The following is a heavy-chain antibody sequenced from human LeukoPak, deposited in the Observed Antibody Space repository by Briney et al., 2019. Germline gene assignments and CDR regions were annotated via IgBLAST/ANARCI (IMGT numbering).Heavy chain of an antibody. D-gene: IGHD1/OR15-1a*01. Sequence: TGGSLRLSCAASGFTFSSYAMSWVRQAPGKGLEWVALIWYDGSNKYYADSVQGRFTISRDSSKNTLYLQMNSLRAEDTAVYYCARSSTGTEYYYYYMDVWGTGTTVTVSS. CDR3: ARSSTGTEYYYYYMDV. CDR2: IWYDGSNK. J-gene: IGHJ6*03. V-gene: IGHV3-33*08. CDR1: GFTFSSYA.